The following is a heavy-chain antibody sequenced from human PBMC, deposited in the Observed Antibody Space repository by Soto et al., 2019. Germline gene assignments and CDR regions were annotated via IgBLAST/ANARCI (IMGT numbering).Heavy chain of an antibody. V-gene: IGHV1-18*01. D-gene: IGHD3-3*01. Sequence: GSVKVSCKASDYTFTNYGFNWVRQAPGQGLEWMGRIGAYNGNTNYAQKFQGRVTMTTDTSTNTAYMELRSLRSDDTAMYYCASGPFKASFGVVITQSYGMDVWGQGTTVTVSS. CDR2: IGAYNGNT. CDR1: DYTFTNYG. J-gene: IGHJ6*02. CDR3: ASGPFKASFGVVITQSYGMDV.